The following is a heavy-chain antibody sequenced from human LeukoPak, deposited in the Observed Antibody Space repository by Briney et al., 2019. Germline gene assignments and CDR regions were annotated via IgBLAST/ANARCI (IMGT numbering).Heavy chain of an antibody. V-gene: IGHV1-18*01. CDR3: ARDDYGDYPYYFDY. J-gene: IGHJ4*02. CDR1: GYTFNRYG. D-gene: IGHD4-17*01. Sequence: GASVKVSCKASGYTFNRYGISWVRQAPGQGLEWMGWISAYNGNTNYAQKLQGRVTMTTDTSTSTAYMELRSLRSDDTAVYYCARDDYGDYPYYFDYWGQGTLVTVSS. CDR2: ISAYNGNT.